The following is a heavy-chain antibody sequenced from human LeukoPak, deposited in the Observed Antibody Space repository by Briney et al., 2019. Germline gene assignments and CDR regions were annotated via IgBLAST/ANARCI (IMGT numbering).Heavy chain of an antibody. CDR3: TTVAKTLGYCSGGSCYPVSAFDY. CDR1: GFTFSNAW. Sequence: GGSLRLSCAASGFTFSNAWMRWVRQAPGKGLEWVGRIKSKTEGGTTDYAAPVKGRFTISREDSKNTLYLQMNSLKTEDTAVYYCTTVAKTLGYCSGGSCYPVSAFDYWGQGTLVTVSS. V-gene: IGHV3-15*01. J-gene: IGHJ4*02. CDR2: IKSKTEGGTT. D-gene: IGHD2-15*01.